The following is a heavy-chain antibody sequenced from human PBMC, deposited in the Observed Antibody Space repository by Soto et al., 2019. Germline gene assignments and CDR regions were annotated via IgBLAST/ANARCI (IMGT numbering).Heavy chain of an antibody. CDR1: GGTFSSNS. D-gene: IGHD3-22*01. CDR2: IIPIFGTA. V-gene: IGHV1-69*01. CDR3: AADLLGHYYDSSGYLHYFDY. J-gene: IGHJ4*02. Sequence: SVEVRSKAPGGTFSSNSMSWARQATGQGLEWMGGIIPIFGTANYAQKFQGRVTITADESTSTAYMELSSLRSEDTAVYYCAADLLGHYYDSSGYLHYFDYWGQGTLVTVSS.